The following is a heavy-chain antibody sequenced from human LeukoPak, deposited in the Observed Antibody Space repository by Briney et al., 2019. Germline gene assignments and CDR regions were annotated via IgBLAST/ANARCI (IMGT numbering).Heavy chain of an antibody. CDR1: GYTFTGYY. J-gene: IGHJ4*02. V-gene: IGHV1-2*06. Sequence: GASVKVSCKASGYTFTGYYMHWVRQAPGQGLEWMGRINPNSGGTNYAQKFQGRVTMTRDTSISTAYMELSRLRSGDTAVYYCARQGDYVRKFDYWGQGTLVTVSS. CDR3: ARQGDYVRKFDY. D-gene: IGHD4-17*01. CDR2: INPNSGGT.